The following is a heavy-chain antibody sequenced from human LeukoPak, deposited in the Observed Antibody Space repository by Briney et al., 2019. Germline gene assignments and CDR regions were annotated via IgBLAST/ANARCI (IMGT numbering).Heavy chain of an antibody. CDR3: ARVSGIAVAAFDL. J-gene: IGHJ2*01. CDR2: IYHSGST. V-gene: IGHV4-38-2*01. Sequence: SETLSLTCAVSGYSISSGYYWGWIRQPPGKGLEWIGSIYHSGSTYYNPSLKSRVTISVGTSKNQFSLKLSSVTAADTAVYYCARVSGIAVAAFDLWGRGTLVTVSS. D-gene: IGHD6-19*01. CDR1: GYSISSGYY.